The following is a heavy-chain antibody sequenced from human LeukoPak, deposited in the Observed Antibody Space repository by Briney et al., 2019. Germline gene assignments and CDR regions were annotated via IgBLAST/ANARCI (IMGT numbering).Heavy chain of an antibody. CDR2: INHSGST. CDR1: GGSFSGYY. CDR3: ARVVRIFGVVIRSRSGDYFDY. D-gene: IGHD3-3*01. J-gene: IGHJ4*02. Sequence: SETLSLTCAVYGGSFSGYYWSWIRQPPGEGLEWIGEINHSGSTNYNPSLKSRVTISVDTSKNQFSLKLSSVTAADTAVYYCARVVRIFGVVIRSRSGDYFDYWGQGTLVTVSS. V-gene: IGHV4-34*01.